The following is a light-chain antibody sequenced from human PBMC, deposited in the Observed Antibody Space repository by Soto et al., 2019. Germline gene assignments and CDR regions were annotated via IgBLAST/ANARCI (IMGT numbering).Light chain of an antibody. CDR3: CSYVGSYIYV. CDR1: SSDVGGYHY. V-gene: IGLV2-11*01. Sequence: LTQPRSVSGSPGHSVTISCTGTSSDVGGYHYVSWYQHHPGKAPKLVIFDVNRRPSGVPHRFSGSKSDNTASLTISGLQAEDEADYYSCSYVGSYIYVFGTGTKVTVL. J-gene: IGLJ1*01. CDR2: DVN.